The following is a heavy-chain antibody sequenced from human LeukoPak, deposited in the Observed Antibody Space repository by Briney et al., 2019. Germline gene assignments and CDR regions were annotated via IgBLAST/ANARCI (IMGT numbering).Heavy chain of an antibody. V-gene: IGHV4-34*01. CDR2: INHSGST. J-gene: IGHJ4*02. Sequence: SETLSLTCAVYGGSFSGYYWSWIRQPPGKGLEWIGEINHSGSTNYNPSLKSRVTISVDTSKNQFSLDLRSVTAADTAVYYCARTYCTSSCYPDYWGQGTLVTVAS. CDR3: ARTYCTSSCYPDY. CDR1: GGSFSGYY. D-gene: IGHD2-15*01.